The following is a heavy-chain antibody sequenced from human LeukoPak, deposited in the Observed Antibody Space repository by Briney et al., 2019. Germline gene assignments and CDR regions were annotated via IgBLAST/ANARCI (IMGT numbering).Heavy chain of an antibody. J-gene: IGHJ4*02. D-gene: IGHD5-18*01. CDR3: ARARRGYSYGLGN. Sequence: SETLSLTCAVYGGSFSAYYWSWIRQPPGKGLEWMGKINHSGSPNYNPSLKSRVTISVDTSKNQFPLKLSSVTAADTAVYYCARARRGYSYGLGNWGQGTLVTVSS. CDR2: INHSGSP. CDR1: GGSFSAYY. V-gene: IGHV4-34*01.